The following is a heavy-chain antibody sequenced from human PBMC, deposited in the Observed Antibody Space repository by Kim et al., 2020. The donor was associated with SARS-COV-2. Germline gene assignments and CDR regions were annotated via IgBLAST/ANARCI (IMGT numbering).Heavy chain of an antibody. V-gene: IGHV3-11*01. CDR3: ARSGNGYNAFGI. CDR1: GLSFSDSY. CDR2: ISTRGESI. J-gene: IGHJ4*02. D-gene: IGHD5-12*01. Sequence: GGSLRLSCAASGLSFSDSYMNWVRQAPGKWLEWLSFISTRGESIFYADSVEGRFTISRDNAKNSLYLQMNYLRDEDTAVYYCARSGNGYNAFGIWCQG.